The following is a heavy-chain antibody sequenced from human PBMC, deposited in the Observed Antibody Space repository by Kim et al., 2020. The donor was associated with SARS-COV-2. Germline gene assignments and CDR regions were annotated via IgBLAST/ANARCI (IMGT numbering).Heavy chain of an antibody. V-gene: IGHV3-7*01. D-gene: IGHD3-16*01. Sequence: SDKYYVTSVKGRFTISRDNAKNSLSLQMNSLRAEDTAVYFCARRGSYGDYWGRGTLVIVSS. CDR2: SDK. CDR3: ARRGSYGDY. J-gene: IGHJ4*02.